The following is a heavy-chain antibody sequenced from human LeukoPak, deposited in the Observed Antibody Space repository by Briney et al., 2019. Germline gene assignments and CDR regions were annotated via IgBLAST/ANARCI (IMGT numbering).Heavy chain of an antibody. Sequence: GGSLRLSCAGSGFTFNLYAMSWVRQAPGKGLEWVSGLNGDGANTFYADSVKGRFTISRDNSKNTLYLQMNSLRAEDTAVYYCARDTLTFYYYDSSGYPYWGQGTLVTVSS. CDR1: GFTFNLYA. D-gene: IGHD3-22*01. V-gene: IGHV3-23*01. J-gene: IGHJ4*02. CDR3: ARDTLTFYYYDSSGYPY. CDR2: LNGDGANT.